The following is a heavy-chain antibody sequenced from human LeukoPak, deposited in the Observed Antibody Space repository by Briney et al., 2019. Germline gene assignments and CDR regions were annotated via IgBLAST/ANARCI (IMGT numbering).Heavy chain of an antibody. CDR2: IYYRGST. Sequence: PSETLSLTCTVSGGSISSDYWSWIRQPPGKGLEWIGYIYYRGSTNYNPSLKSRVTISVDTTKNQFSLKLSSVTAADTAVYYCARLSGYSSGHYYSDYWGQGTLVTVSS. CDR1: GGSISSDY. CDR3: ARLSGYSSGHYYSDY. J-gene: IGHJ4*02. V-gene: IGHV4-59*01. D-gene: IGHD3-22*01.